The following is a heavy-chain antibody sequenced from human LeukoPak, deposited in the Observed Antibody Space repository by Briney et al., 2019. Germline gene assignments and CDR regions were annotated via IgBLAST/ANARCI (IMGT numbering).Heavy chain of an antibody. D-gene: IGHD3-22*01. Sequence: PGGSLRLSCAASGFTVSSNYMSWVRQAPGKGLEWVGRIKSKTDGGTTDYAAPVKGRFTISRDDSKNTLYLQMNSLKTEDTAVYYCTTLTYYYDSTGVDYWGQGTLVTVSS. CDR2: IKSKTDGGTT. CDR3: TTLTYYYDSTGVDY. V-gene: IGHV3-15*01. CDR1: GFTVSSNY. J-gene: IGHJ4*02.